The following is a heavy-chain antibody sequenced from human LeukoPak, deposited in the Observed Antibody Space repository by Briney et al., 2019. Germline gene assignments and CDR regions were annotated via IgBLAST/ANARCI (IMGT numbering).Heavy chain of an antibody. Sequence: GGSLRLSCAASGFTISSYWMNWVRQSPGKGLEWVANIKLDGSETYYVDSVKGRFTIYRDNAKNSLYLQMNSLRAEDTAVYYCARINSVNYYFDYWGQGTLVTVSS. V-gene: IGHV3-7*01. CDR2: IKLDGSET. D-gene: IGHD5/OR15-5a*01. CDR3: ARINSVNYYFDY. CDR1: GFTISSYW. J-gene: IGHJ4*02.